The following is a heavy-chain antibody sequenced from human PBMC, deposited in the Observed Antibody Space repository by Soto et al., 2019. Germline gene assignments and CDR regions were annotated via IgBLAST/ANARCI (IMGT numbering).Heavy chain of an antibody. CDR1: GYTFTNYG. D-gene: IGHD4-17*01. CDR2: ISAHNGNT. Sequence: ASVKVSCKASGYTFTNYGISWVRRAPGQGLEWMGWISAHNGNTKNVQKFQGRVTMTTDTSTSTAYMELRSLRSDDTAVYYCARDLGDYEASSNWFDPWGEGTLVTVSS. CDR3: ARDLGDYEASSNWFDP. J-gene: IGHJ5*02. V-gene: IGHV1-18*01.